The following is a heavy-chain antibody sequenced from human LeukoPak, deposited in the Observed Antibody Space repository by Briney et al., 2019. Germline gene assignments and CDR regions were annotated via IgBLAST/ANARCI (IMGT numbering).Heavy chain of an antibody. V-gene: IGHV4-4*07. CDR1: GGSISSYY. CDR2: IHSTGST. D-gene: IGHD4-17*01. Sequence: SETLSLTCTVSGGSISSYYWSWIRQPAGKGMEWIGRIHSTGSTNNNPSLTSRGTMSVDTSKNQFSLKLTSVTAADTAVYFCARGVGSFGDDPRDALDIWGQGTMVTVSS. CDR3: ARGVGSFGDDPRDALDI. J-gene: IGHJ3*02.